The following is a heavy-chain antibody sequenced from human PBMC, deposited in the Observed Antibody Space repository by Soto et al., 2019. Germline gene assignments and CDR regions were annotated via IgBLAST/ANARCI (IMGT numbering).Heavy chain of an antibody. CDR1: EFTFSDYY. D-gene: IGHD3-22*01. J-gene: IGHJ4*02. CDR2: ISYDGSNK. Sequence: GGSLRLSCAASEFTFSDYYMSWIRQAPGKGLEWVAVISYDGSNKYYADSVKGRFTISRDNSKNTLYLQMNSLRAEDTAVYYCAKSYYDSSGFFDYWGQGTLVTISS. CDR3: AKSYYDSSGFFDY. V-gene: IGHV3-30*18.